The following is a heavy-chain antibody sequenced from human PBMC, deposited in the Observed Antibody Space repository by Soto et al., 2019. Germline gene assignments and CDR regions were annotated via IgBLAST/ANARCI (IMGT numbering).Heavy chain of an antibody. CDR3: ARDSERFDAFDI. D-gene: IGHD3-10*01. CDR2: IYSGGST. CDR1: GFTVSSNY. Sequence: GGSLRLSCAASGFTVSSNYMSWVRQAPGKGLEWVSVIYSGGSTYYADSVKGRFTISSHNSKNTLYLQMNSLRAEDTAVYYCARDSERFDAFDIWGQGTMVTVSS. V-gene: IGHV3-53*04. J-gene: IGHJ3*02.